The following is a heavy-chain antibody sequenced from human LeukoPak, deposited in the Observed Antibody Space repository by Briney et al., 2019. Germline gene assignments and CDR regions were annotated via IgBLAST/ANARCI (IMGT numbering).Heavy chain of an antibody. D-gene: IGHD1-26*01. Sequence: GGSLRLSCAASGFTFSSYGMHWVRQAPGKGLEWVAVIWYDGTNKYYADSVKGRFTISRDNSKNTQYLQMNSLRVEDTAIYYCAKGSSRGVVGATPYYFDYWGRGTLVTVSS. CDR3: AKGSSRGVVGATPYYFDY. J-gene: IGHJ4*02. CDR2: IWYDGTNK. CDR1: GFTFSSYG. V-gene: IGHV3-33*06.